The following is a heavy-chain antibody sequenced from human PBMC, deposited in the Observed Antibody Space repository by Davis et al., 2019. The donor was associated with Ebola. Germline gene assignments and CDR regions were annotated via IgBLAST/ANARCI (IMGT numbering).Heavy chain of an antibody. CDR2: INPNSFT. V-gene: IGHV1-2*06. CDR1: GDTFNDFY. CDR3: ATDLTDSSGYYP. D-gene: IGHD3-22*01. Sequence: ASVKVSCKPSGDTFNDFYIHWVRQAPGQGLEWLGRINPNSFTDFAQKFQGRVTMTRDTSTSTVYMELSSLRSEDTAVYYCATDLTDSSGYYPWGQGTLVTVSS. J-gene: IGHJ5*02.